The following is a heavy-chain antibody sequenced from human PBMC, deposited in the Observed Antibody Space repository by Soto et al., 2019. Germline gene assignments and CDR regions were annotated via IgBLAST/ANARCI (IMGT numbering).Heavy chain of an antibody. J-gene: IGHJ6*03. D-gene: IGHD2-8*01. CDR2: ISWNSGSI. CDR1: GFTFDDYA. Sequence: GGSLRLSCAASGFTFDDYAMHWVRQAPGKGLEWVSGISWNSGSIGYADSVKGRFTISRDNAKNSLYLQMNSLRAEDTALYYCAKDMVSRDYYYYYYMDVWGKGTTVTVSS. V-gene: IGHV3-9*01. CDR3: AKDMVSRDYYYYYYMDV.